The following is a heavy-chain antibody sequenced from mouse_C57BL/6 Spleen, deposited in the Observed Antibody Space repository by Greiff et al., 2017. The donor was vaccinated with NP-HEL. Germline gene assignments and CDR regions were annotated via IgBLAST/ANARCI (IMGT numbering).Heavy chain of an antibody. CDR2: INPSNGGT. CDR3: ARSSETDYDY. J-gene: IGHJ2*01. V-gene: IGHV1-53*01. CDR1: GYTFTSYW. Sequence: QVQLQQPGTELVKPGASVQLSCKASGYTFTSYWMHWVKQRPGQGLEWIGIINPSNGGTNYNAKFKSKATLTVDRSSSTAYMQLSSLTSADSAVYYCARSSETDYDYWGQGTTLTVSS.